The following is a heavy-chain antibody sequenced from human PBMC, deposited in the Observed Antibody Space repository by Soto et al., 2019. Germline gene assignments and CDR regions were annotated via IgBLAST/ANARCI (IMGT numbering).Heavy chain of an antibody. CDR2: SSAYNGDT. D-gene: IGHD1-26*01. Sequence: QVQLVQSGAEVKNPGASVRVSCKASGYTFTDYGVSWVRQAPGQGLEWMGWSSAYNGDTNYAQKFQGRVTMTTDTSTSTAYMELGSLRSDDTAIYYCARDRRGSTSMFDYWGQGTLVTVSS. CDR1: GYTFTDYG. CDR3: ARDRRGSTSMFDY. V-gene: IGHV1-18*04. J-gene: IGHJ4*02.